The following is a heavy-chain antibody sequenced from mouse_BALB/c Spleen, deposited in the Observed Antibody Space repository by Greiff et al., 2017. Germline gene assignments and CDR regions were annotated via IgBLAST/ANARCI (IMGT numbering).Heavy chain of an antibody. Sequence: QVQVQQPGAELVRPGASVKLSCKASGYTFTSYWMTWVQQRPEQGLEWIGRIDPYDSETHYNQNFKEKVILTVDKSTSTAYMQLSSLTSEDSAVYYYARYYGSSYAMDYWGQGTSVTVSS. CDR3: ARYYGSSYAMDY. D-gene: IGHD1-1*01. CDR2: IDPYDSET. V-gene: IGHV1-52*01. J-gene: IGHJ4*01. CDR1: GYTFTSYW.